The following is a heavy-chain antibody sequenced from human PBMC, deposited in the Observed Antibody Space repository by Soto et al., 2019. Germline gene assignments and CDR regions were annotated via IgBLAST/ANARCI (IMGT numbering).Heavy chain of an antibody. CDR3: ARDGYYDSSGYRSDFDY. V-gene: IGHV1-18*01. J-gene: IGHJ4*02. CDR1: GYTFTSYG. CDR2: ISAYNGNT. Sequence: QVQLVQSGAEVKKPGASVKVSCKASGYTFTSYGISWVQQAPGQGLEWMGWISAYNGNTNYAQKLQGRVTMTTDTSTSTAYMELRSLRSDDTAVYYCARDGYYDSSGYRSDFDYWGQGTLVTVSS. D-gene: IGHD3-22*01.